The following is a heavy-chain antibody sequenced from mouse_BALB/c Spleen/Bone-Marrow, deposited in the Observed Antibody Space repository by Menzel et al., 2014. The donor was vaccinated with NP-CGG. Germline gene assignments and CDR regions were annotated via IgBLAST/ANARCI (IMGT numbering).Heavy chain of an antibody. D-gene: IGHD1-1*01. CDR2: IDPANGNT. Sequence: EVKLQESGAELVKPGASVKLSCTASGFNIEDTYMHWVKQRPEQGLEWIGRIDPANGNTKYDPKFQGKATITADTSSNTAYLQLSSLTSEDTAVYYCASYYYGRAWFAYWGQGTLVTVSA. CDR3: ASYYYGRAWFAY. CDR1: GFNIEDTY. V-gene: IGHV14-3*02. J-gene: IGHJ3*01.